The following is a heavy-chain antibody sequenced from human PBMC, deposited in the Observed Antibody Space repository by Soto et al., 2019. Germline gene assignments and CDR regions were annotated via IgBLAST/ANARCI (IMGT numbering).Heavy chain of an antibody. Sequence: QVQLVQSGAEVKKPGASVKVSCKASGYTFTSYYINWVRQATGQGLEWMGWMNPNSGNTGYAQKFQGRVPMTTNTSISTAYMELSSLRSEDTAVYYCANLNSGYDYHAFDIWGQGTRVTVSS. D-gene: IGHD5-12*01. CDR2: MNPNSGNT. J-gene: IGHJ3*02. V-gene: IGHV1-8*01. CDR3: ANLNSGYDYHAFDI. CDR1: GYTFTSYY.